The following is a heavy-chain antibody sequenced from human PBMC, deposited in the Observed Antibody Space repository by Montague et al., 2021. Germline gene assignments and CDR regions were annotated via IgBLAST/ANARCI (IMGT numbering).Heavy chain of an antibody. V-gene: IGHV4-59*01. CDR3: ACWMH. Sequence: SETLSLTCTVSGSYISHYNWFLIRQPPGKGLESIGYISHAGDTNYNPSLKSRVTMSVDTSKKQFSLQFSFVTAADTAVYYCACWMHWGQGKLVTVSS. D-gene: IGHD2-2*03. CDR2: ISHAGDT. J-gene: IGHJ4*02. CDR1: GSYISHYN.